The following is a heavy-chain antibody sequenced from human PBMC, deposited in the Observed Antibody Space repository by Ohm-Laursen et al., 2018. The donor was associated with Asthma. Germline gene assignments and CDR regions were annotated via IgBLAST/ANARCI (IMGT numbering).Heavy chain of an antibody. CDR1: GYTFSRYS. CDR3: AAGTGY. Sequence: SLRLSCTASGYTFSRYSIHWVRQIPGKGLEWVASISTASSFIYYADSVKGRFTISRDNAKNSLYLQMNSLRAEDTAVYYCAAGTGYWGQGTLVTVSS. CDR2: ISTASSFI. V-gene: IGHV3-21*01. J-gene: IGHJ4*02. D-gene: IGHD6-13*01.